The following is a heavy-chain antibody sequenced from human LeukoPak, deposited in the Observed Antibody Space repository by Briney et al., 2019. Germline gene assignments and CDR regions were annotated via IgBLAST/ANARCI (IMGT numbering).Heavy chain of an antibody. J-gene: IGHJ4*02. CDR3: VKTHYSEINYFDY. V-gene: IGHV3-53*05. Sequence: GGSLRLSCAASGFTVSSNYMSWVRQAPGKGLEWVSVIYSGGSTYYADSVKGRFTISRDNSKNTLYLQMNSLRAEDTAVYYCVKTHYSEINYFDYWGQGTLVTVSS. CDR1: GFTVSSNY. D-gene: IGHD3-10*01. CDR2: IYSGGST.